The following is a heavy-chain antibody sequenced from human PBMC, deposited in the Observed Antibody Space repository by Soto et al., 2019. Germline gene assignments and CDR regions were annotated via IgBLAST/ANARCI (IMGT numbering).Heavy chain of an antibody. D-gene: IGHD3-16*01. CDR3: STDDPRWPH. J-gene: IGHJ4*02. CDR2: IRKKVNSYTT. CDR1: GFTSSDYY. Sequence: PGGSLRLSCAASGFTSSDYYMDWVRQAPGKGLEWVGRIRKKVNSYTTEYAASVKDRFTISRDDSKNSLFLQMNSLKIEDTAVYYCSTDDPRWPHWGQGTLVTVSS. V-gene: IGHV3-72*01.